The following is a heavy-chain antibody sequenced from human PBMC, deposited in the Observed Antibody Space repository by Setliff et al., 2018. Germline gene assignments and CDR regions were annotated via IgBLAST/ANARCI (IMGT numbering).Heavy chain of an antibody. Sequence: GESLKISCKGSGYNFAGYWIAWVRQMPGKGLEWMGIIYPDDSDTRYSPSFQGQVTISADKSISTAYLQWSSLKASDTAMYYCARQIGSSLSHFYYYMDVWGKGTTVTVSS. V-gene: IGHV5-51*01. D-gene: IGHD6-19*01. CDR2: IYPDDSDT. CDR3: ARQIGSSLSHFYYYMDV. J-gene: IGHJ6*03. CDR1: GYNFAGYW.